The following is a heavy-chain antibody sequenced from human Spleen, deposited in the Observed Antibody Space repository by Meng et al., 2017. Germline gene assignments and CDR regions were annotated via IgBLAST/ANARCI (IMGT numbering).Heavy chain of an antibody. CDR2: IWYDGSNK. D-gene: IGHD1-26*01. CDR1: GFTFSSYG. CDR3: ARPYSTSDYYGMDV. J-gene: IGHJ6*02. Sequence: GESLKISCAASGFTFSSYGMHWVRQAPGKGLEWVAVIWYDGSNKYYADSVKGRFTISRDNSKNTLYLQMNSLRVEDTAVYYCARPYSTSDYYGMDVWGQGTTVTVSS. V-gene: IGHV3-33*01.